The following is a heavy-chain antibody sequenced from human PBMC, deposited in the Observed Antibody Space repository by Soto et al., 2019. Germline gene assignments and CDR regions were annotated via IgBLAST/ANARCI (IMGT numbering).Heavy chain of an antibody. J-gene: IGHJ4*02. Sequence: QVQLQESGSGLVKPSQTLSLTCAVSGDSINSGGFSWSWTWIRQISGKGLEWIGYIYHSDNIYYNPSLKSRVTIAVDNSKNHFSLRLGSVTAADTAVYYCARGVKGSSGHYHFDHWGPGTLVTVSA. CDR1: GDSINSGGFS. V-gene: IGHV4-30-2*01. CDR2: IYHSDNI. D-gene: IGHD3-22*01. CDR3: ARGVKGSSGHYHFDH.